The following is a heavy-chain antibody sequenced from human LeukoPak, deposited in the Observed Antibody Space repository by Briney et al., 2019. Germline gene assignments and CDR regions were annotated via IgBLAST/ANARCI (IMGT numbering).Heavy chain of an antibody. CDR2: IYYSGST. CDR3: ARHSSSSPYFDY. V-gene: IGHV4-59*08. Sequence: SETLSLTCTVPGDSISSYFWSWIRQPPGKGLEWIGYIYYSGSTNYNPSLKSRVTISVDTSKNQFSLKLSSVTAADTAVYYCARHSSSSPYFDYWGQGTLVTVSS. D-gene: IGHD6-6*01. J-gene: IGHJ4*02. CDR1: GDSISSYF.